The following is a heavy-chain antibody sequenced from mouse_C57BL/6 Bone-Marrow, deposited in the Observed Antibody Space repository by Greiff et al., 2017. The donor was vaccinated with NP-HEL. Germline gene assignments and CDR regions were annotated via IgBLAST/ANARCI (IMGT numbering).Heavy chain of an antibody. CDR3: ARANHFDD. CDR2: INPNNGGT. CDR1: GYTFTDYY. V-gene: IGHV1-26*01. Sequence: VQLQQSGPELVKPGASVKISCKASGYTFTDYYMNWVKQSHGKSLEWIGDINPNNGGTSYNQKFKGKATLTVDKSSSTAYMELRSLTSEDSAVYYCARANHFDDWGQGTTLTVSS. J-gene: IGHJ2*01.